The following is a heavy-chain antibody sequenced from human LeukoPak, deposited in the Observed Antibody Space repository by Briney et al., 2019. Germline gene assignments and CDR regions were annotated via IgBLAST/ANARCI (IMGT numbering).Heavy chain of an antibody. V-gene: IGHV3-48*01. Sequence: GGSLRLSCAASGFTVSSYSMNWVRQAPGKGLEWVSYISSSSSTIYYADSVKGRFTISRDNAKNSLYLQMNSLRAEDTAVYYCAGFERGYAYDYWGQGTLVTVSS. D-gene: IGHD3-16*01. CDR3: AGFERGYAYDY. CDR2: ISSSSSTI. J-gene: IGHJ4*02. CDR1: GFTVSSYS.